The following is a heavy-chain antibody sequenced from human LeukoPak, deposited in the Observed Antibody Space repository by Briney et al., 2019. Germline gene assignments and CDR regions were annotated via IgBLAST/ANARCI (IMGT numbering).Heavy chain of an antibody. Sequence: SSVKVSCKASGGTFSSYAISWVRQAPGQGLEWMGRIIPIFGIANYAQKFQGGVTITADKSTSTAYMELSSLRSEDTAVYYCARDGAKSTTGTRRLFRFDPWGQGTLVTVSS. V-gene: IGHV1-69*04. CDR3: ARDGAKSTTGTRRLFRFDP. J-gene: IGHJ5*02. CDR2: IIPIFGIA. CDR1: GGTFSSYA. D-gene: IGHD1-1*01.